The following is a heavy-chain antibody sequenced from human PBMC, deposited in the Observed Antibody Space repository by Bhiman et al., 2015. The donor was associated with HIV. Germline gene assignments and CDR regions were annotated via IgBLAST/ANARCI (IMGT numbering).Heavy chain of an antibody. CDR3: ARSQGGALYGIPFLSWAFDI. D-gene: IGHD4-17*01. V-gene: IGHV3-7*05. CDR2: IKQDGSEK. CDR1: GFTISTYW. J-gene: IGHJ3*02. Sequence: EVQLVDSGGGLVQPGGSLRLSCAASGFTISTYWMSWVRQAPGKGLEWVANIKQDGSEKYYVDSVKGRFTISRDNAKNSLYLQMNSLRAGDTAVYYCARSQGGALYGIPFLSWAFDIWGQGTMVTVSS.